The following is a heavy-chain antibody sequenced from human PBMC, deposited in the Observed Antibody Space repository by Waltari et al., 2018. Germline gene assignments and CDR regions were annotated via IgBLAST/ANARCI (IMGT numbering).Heavy chain of an antibody. Sequence: EGQLVESGGGLVQPGGSVTLSCAASGFAFSDAWMSWVRQVPGKGLEWVGRSKDKSDGGKTDYATPVKGRFTISRDDSKNLLSLEMNSLKTDDTGVYYCVAPWTIWGQGTLVTVSS. J-gene: IGHJ4*02. CDR2: SKDKSDGGKT. D-gene: IGHD3-3*01. CDR3: VAPWTI. CDR1: GFAFSDAW. V-gene: IGHV3-15*01.